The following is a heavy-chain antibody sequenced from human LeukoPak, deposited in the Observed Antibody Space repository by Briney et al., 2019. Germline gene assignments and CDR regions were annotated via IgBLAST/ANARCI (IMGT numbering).Heavy chain of an antibody. J-gene: IGHJ4*02. Sequence: GGSLRLSCAASGFIFSSYGMHWVRQAPGKGLEWVAFIRYDGSNKYYADSVKGRFTISRDNSKNTLYLQMNSLRAEDTAVHYCWGRPDYWGQGTLVTVSS. V-gene: IGHV3-30*02. CDR3: WGRPDY. D-gene: IGHD3-16*01. CDR1: GFIFSSYG. CDR2: IRYDGSNK.